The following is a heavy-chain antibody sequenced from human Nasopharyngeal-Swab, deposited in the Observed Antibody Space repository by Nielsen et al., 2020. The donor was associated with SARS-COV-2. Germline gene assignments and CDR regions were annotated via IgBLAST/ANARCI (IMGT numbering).Heavy chain of an antibody. CDR1: GFSFSDYC. CDR3: PSQRGGSGYDR. V-gene: IGHV3-11*03. CDR2: ISSTSSHT. Sequence: GGSLRLSCAASGFSFSDYCMSWIRQAPGKGLEWVAYISSTSSHTNYADSVKGRFTISRDNAKNSLYLQMDSLRAEDTAVYYCPSQRGGSGYDRWGQGTLVTVSS. D-gene: IGHD5-12*01. J-gene: IGHJ4*02.